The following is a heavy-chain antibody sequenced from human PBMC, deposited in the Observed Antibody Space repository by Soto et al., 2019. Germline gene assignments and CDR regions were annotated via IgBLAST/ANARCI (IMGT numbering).Heavy chain of an antibody. CDR2: IDPSDSYT. D-gene: IGHD3-10*01. CDR1: GYSFTSYW. V-gene: IGHV5-10-1*01. CDR3: ASSITMVRGVLYYYYYYGMDV. Sequence: GESLKISCKGSGYSFTSYWISWVRQMPGKGLEWMGRIDPSDSYTNYSPSFQGHVTISADKSISTAYLQWSSLKASDTAMYCCASSITMVRGVLYYYYYYGMDVWGQGTTVTVSS. J-gene: IGHJ6*02.